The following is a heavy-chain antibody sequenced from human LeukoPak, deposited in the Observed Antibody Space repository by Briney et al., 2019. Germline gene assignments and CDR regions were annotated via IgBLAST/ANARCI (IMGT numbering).Heavy chain of an antibody. CDR1: GFSISSYE. D-gene: IGHD5-12*01. CDR2: ISSSGSTI. Sequence: PGGSLRLSCAASGFSISSYEMNWVRQAPGKGLEWVSYISSSGSTIYYADSVKGRFTISRDNAKNSLYLQMNSLRAEDTAAFYCGRGRPRGYSGYVIDYWGQGTPITVSS. J-gene: IGHJ4*02. CDR3: GRGRPRGYSGYVIDY. V-gene: IGHV3-48*03.